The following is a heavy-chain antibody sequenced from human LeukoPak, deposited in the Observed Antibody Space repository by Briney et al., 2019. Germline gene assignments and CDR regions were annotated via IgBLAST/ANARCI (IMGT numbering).Heavy chain of an antibody. CDR2: IRRESEGGTA. Sequence: GGSLRLSCAGSGFTFRDVWMSWVRQAPGKGLEWVGRIRRESEGGTADYAAPVKGRFIISRDDSKRTVSLQMNSLRNDDTAVYYCAPVEQWLGRDLLYGGQGALVTVSS. J-gene: IGHJ4*02. CDR3: APVEQWLGRDLLY. D-gene: IGHD6-19*01. CDR1: GFTFRDVW. V-gene: IGHV3-15*01.